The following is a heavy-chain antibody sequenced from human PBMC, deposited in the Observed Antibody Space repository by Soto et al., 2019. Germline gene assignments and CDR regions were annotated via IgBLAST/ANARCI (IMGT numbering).Heavy chain of an antibody. D-gene: IGHD2-2*01. CDR2: IYSGGST. CDR1: GFTVSSNY. V-gene: IGHV3-53*01. Sequence: GGSLRLSCAASGFTVSSNYMSWVRQAPGKGLEWVSVIYSGGSTYYADSVKGRFTISRDNSKNTLYLQMNSLRAEDTAVYYCARXPSTSFLDYYYYYGMDVWGQGTTVTVSS. CDR3: ARXPSTSFLDYYYYYGMDV. J-gene: IGHJ6*02.